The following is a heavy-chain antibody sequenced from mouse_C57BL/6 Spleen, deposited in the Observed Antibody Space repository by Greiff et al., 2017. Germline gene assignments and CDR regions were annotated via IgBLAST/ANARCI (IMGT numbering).Heavy chain of an antibody. CDR3: ARPYYDYDGGPFFAY. CDR2: IYPGSGST. Sequence: QVQLQQPGAELVKPGASVKMSCTASGYTFTSYWITWVKQRPGQGLEWIGDIYPGSGSTNYNEKFKSKATLTVDTSSSTAYMQLSSLTSEDSAVYYCARPYYDYDGGPFFAYWGQGTLVTVSA. J-gene: IGHJ3*01. V-gene: IGHV1-55*01. CDR1: GYTFTSYW. D-gene: IGHD2-4*01.